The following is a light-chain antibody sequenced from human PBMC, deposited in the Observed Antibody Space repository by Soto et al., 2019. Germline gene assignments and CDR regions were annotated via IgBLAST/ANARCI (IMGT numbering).Light chain of an antibody. Sequence: DIQMTQSPSTLSASVGDRVTITCRASQSISNWLAWYQQKPGKAPKLLIYKTSNLDSGVPSRFSGSGSGTEFTLTINNLQPEDLATYICQQYKSYSTFGRGTKVDI. CDR2: KTS. CDR3: QQYKSYST. CDR1: QSISNW. V-gene: IGKV1-5*03. J-gene: IGKJ1*01.